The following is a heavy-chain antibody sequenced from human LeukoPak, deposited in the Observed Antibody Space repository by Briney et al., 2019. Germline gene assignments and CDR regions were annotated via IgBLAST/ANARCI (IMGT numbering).Heavy chain of an antibody. CDR1: GYTFTSYG. CDR2: ISAYNGNT. D-gene: IGHD3-10*01. V-gene: IGHV1-18*01. J-gene: IGHJ4*02. CDR3: ARDFGGRVRGPPLDY. Sequence: ASVKVSCKASGYTFTSYGISWVQQAPGQGLEWMGWISAYNGNTNYAQKLQGRVTMTTDTSTSTAYMELRSLRSDDTAVYYCARDFGGRVRGPPLDYWGQGTLVTVSS.